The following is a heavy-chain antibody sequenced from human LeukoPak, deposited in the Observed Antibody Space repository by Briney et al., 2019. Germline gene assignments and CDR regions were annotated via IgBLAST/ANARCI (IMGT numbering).Heavy chain of an antibody. CDR3: AKAIQNVAEVRAYYYYYIDV. J-gene: IGHJ6*03. CDR1: GCRFNGHT. Sequence: GSLRLSCAAPGCRFNGHTMHWVPQAPRKGLGWDSLISSYCETKCSAETMKGRFTISRDNSRNSLFMPIHSLSNEDTDSYSCAKAIQNVAEVRAYYYYYIDVWGKGKTVPVS. D-gene: IGHD3-10*01. CDR2: ISSYCETK. V-gene: IGHV3-43*01.